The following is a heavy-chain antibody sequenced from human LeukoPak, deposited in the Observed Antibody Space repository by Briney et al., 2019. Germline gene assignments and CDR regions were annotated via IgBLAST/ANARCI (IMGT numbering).Heavy chain of an antibody. D-gene: IGHD1-14*01. V-gene: IGHV3-7*01. J-gene: IGHJ4*02. CDR1: GFTFSSYW. Sequence: GGSLRLSCAASGFTFSSYWMTWVRQAPGKGREWVANINQDGGEKYYVDSVKGRFTISRDNAKNSLYLQMSSLRAEDAAVYYCATDYHGYFDYWGQGTLVTVSS. CDR3: ATDYHGYFDY. CDR2: INQDGGEK.